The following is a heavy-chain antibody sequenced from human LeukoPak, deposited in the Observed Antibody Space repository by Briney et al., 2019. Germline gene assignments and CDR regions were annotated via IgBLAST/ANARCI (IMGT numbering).Heavy chain of an antibody. CDR2: IYYSGST. Sequence: SETLSLTCTVSGVSISSSSYYWGWIRQPPGKGLEWIGSIYYSGSTYYNPSLKSRVTISVDTSKNQFSLKLSSVTAADTAVYYCARATGDYDSSGPFFDYWGQGTLVTVSS. D-gene: IGHD3-22*01. J-gene: IGHJ4*02. CDR1: GVSISSSSYY. CDR3: ARATGDYDSSGPFFDY. V-gene: IGHV4-39*01.